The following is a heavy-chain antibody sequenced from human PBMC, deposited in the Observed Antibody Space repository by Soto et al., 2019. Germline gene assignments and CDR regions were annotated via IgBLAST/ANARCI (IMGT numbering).Heavy chain of an antibody. CDR3: TLNYGPYYYYMDV. CDR1: GGSFSGYY. CDR2: INHSGST. J-gene: IGHJ6*03. D-gene: IGHD4-17*01. V-gene: IGHV4-34*01. Sequence: SETLSLTCAVYGGSFSGYYWSWIRQPPGKGLEWIGEINHSGSTNYNPSLKSRVTISVDTSKNQFSLKLSSVTAADTAVYYCTLNYGPYYYYMDVWGKGTTVTVSS.